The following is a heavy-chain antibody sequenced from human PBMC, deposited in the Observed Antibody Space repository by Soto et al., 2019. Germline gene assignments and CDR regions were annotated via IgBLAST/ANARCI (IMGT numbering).Heavy chain of an antibody. CDR1: GGSISSGGYY. D-gene: IGHD1-1*01. V-gene: IGHV4-31*03. CDR3: VGATERYYFDY. Sequence: SENLSLTCTVSGGSISSGGYYWSWIRQHPGKGLEWIGYIYYSGSTYYNPSLKSRVTISVDTSKNQFSLKLSSVTAADTAVYYCVGATERYYFDYWGQGTLVTVSS. J-gene: IGHJ4*02. CDR2: IYYSGST.